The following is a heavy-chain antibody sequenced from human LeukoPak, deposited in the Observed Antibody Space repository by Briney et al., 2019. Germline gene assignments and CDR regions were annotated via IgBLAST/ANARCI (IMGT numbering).Heavy chain of an antibody. V-gene: IGHV1-69*13. J-gene: IGHJ4*02. CDR2: IIPIFGTA. D-gene: IGHD2-21*01. CDR1: GGTFSSYA. Sequence: SVKVSCKASGGTFSSYAISWVRQAPGQGLEWMGGIIPIFGTANSAQKFQGRVTITADESTSTAYMELSSLRSEDTAVYYCARAPNCGGDCDYWGQGTLVTVSS. CDR3: ARAPNCGGDCDY.